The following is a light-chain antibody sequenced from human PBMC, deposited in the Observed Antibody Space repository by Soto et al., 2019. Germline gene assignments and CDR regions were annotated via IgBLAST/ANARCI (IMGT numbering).Light chain of an antibody. CDR1: QSVSSSY. J-gene: IGKJ1*01. V-gene: IGKV3-20*01. CDR2: CAS. Sequence: IVVTQSPGTLSLSPGERATLSCRASQSVSSSYLAWYQQKPGQAPRLLIYCASSRATGIPDRFSGSVSGTDFTLTISRLEPEDFAVYYCQQYGSSPPWTVGQGTKVEIK. CDR3: QQYGSSPPWT.